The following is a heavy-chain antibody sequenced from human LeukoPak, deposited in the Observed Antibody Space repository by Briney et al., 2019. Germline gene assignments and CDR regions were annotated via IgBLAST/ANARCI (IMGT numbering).Heavy chain of an antibody. CDR1: GGTFSSYA. V-gene: IGHV1-69*13. D-gene: IGHD3-22*01. CDR2: IIPIFGTA. J-gene: IGHJ4*02. CDR3: ARFTYYYDSSGIGIFDY. Sequence: SVKVSCKASGGTFSSYAISWVRQAPGQGLEWMGGIIPIFGTANYAQKFQGRVTITADESTSTAYMELSSLRSEDTAVYYCARFTYYYDSSGIGIFDYWGQGILVIVSS.